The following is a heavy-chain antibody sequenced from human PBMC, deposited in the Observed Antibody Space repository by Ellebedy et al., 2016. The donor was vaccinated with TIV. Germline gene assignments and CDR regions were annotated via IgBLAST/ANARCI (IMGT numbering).Heavy chain of an antibody. J-gene: IGHJ6*03. CDR1: GFTFNNYA. CDR2: ISYDGSNK. V-gene: IGHV3-30-3*01. CDR3: ANQEVTIFSLAYYYYYMDV. Sequence: GGSLRLXCAASGFTFNNYAMSWARQAPGKGLEWVAVISYDGSNKYYADSVKGRFTISRDNSKNTLYLQMNSLRAEDTAVYYCANQEVTIFSLAYYYYYMDVWGKGTTVTVSS. D-gene: IGHD3-3*01.